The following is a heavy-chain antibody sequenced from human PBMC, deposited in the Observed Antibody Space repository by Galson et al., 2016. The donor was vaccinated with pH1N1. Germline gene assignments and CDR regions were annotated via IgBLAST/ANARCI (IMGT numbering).Heavy chain of an antibody. CDR2: VKSEAFRGTT. D-gene: IGHD3-3*01. Sequence: SLRLSCAASGFIFTNAWMSWVRRAPGKGLEWVGRVKSEAFRGTTDYAAPVQGRFIVSRDDSKSTVYLQMNSLKTDDTAVYYCTTISSVFGVVVKDFWGQGTTVIVSS. CDR1: GFIFTNAW. V-gene: IGHV3-15*01. CDR3: TTISSVFGVVVKDF. J-gene: IGHJ6*02.